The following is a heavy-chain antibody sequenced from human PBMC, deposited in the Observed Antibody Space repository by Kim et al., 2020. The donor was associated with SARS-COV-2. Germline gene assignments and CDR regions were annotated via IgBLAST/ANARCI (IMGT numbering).Heavy chain of an antibody. CDR3: ASGNGGL. J-gene: IGHJ4*02. V-gene: IGHV3-48*04. D-gene: IGHD2-15*01. Sequence: STSTIYYADSVKGRFTISRDNAKNSLYLQMNSLRPEDTAVYYCASGNGGLWGQGTLVAVSS. CDR2: STSTI.